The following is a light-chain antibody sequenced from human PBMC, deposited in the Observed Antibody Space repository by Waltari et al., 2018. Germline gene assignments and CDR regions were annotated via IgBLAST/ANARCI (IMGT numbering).Light chain of an antibody. V-gene: IGKV3-15*01. J-gene: IGKJ4*01. CDR2: GAS. CDR3: QQYNNWPPLT. CDR1: QSVSSN. Sequence: EIVMTQSPATLSVSPGERATLSCRASQSVSSNLAWYQQKPGQAPRLRIYGASTRATGIPARFSGRGSGTEFTLTISSMQSEDFAVYYCQQYNNWPPLTFGGGTKVEIK.